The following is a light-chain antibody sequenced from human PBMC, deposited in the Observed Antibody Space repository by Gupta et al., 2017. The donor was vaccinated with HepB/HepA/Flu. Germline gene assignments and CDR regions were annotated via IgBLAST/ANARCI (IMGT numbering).Light chain of an antibody. CDR1: QSVSSY. V-gene: IGKV3-11*01. Sequence: EIVLTQSPATLSLSPGERATLSCRASQSVSSYLAWYQQKPGQAPRLLIYDASNRATGIPARFSGSGSGTAFTLTIRSLEPEAFAVYYCQKSSNWSLTFGGGTKVEIK. CDR2: DAS. J-gene: IGKJ4*01. CDR3: QKSSNWSLT.